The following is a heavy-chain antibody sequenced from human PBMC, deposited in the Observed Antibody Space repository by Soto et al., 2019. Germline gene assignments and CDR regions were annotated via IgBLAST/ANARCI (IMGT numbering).Heavy chain of an antibody. CDR3: ARDRCFDGSCYSASDS. CDR2: ISTTSFTI. V-gene: IGHV3-48*02. Sequence: GGALRLSCADSGFSFSTDDMDWVRQAPGNAPEWIAHISTTSFTIYYADSVKGRFTISRDNVRNSLYLEMKSLRDEDTAVYYCARDRCFDGSCYSASDSWGQGILVTVSS. D-gene: IGHD2-15*01. J-gene: IGHJ5*01. CDR1: GFSFSTDD.